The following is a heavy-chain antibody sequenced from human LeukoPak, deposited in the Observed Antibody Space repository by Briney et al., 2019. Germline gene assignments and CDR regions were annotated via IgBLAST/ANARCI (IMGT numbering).Heavy chain of an antibody. D-gene: IGHD3-3*01. J-gene: IGHJ4*02. V-gene: IGHV3-15*01. CDR1: GFMFSSYA. CDR2: IRSQTAGGTT. Sequence: GGSLRLSCAASGFMFSSYAMSWVRQAPGKGLEWVGRIRSQTAGGTTDFAAPVKGRFSISRDDSKNSLYLQMNSLTSEDTAVYYCAHGSAQYYEYWGQGTLVTVSS. CDR3: AHGSAQYYEY.